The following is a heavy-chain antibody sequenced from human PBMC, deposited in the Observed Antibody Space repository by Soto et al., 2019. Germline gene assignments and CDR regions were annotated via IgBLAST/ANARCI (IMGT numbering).Heavy chain of an antibody. V-gene: IGHV1-18*04. CDR3: ARDLPQGYYDSSGYYYAGYYYYGMDV. J-gene: IGHJ6*02. D-gene: IGHD3-22*01. CDR2: ISAYNGNT. CDR1: GYTFTGYY. Sequence: ASVKVSCKASGYTFTGYYIHWVRQAPGQGLEWMGWISAYNGNTNYAQKLQGRVTMTTDTSTSTAYMELRSLRSDDTAVYYCARDLPQGYYDSSGYYYAGYYYYGMDVWGQGTTVTVSS.